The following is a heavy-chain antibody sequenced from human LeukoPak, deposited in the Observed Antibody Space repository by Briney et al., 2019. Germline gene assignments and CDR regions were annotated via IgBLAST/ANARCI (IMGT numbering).Heavy chain of an antibody. CDR3: ARSLDFDSSGYPFDY. V-gene: IGHV3-48*03. J-gene: IGHJ4*02. CDR2: ISDSGSTI. Sequence: GGSLRLSCAASGFTFSSYEMNWVRQTPGKGLEWLSYISDSGSTIYYADSVKGRFTISRDNAKNSLYLQMNSLRAEDTAVYYCARSLDFDSSGYPFDYWGQGTLVTVSS. CDR1: GFTFSSYE. D-gene: IGHD3-22*01.